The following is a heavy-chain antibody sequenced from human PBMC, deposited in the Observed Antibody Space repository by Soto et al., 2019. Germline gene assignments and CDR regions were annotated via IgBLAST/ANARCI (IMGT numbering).Heavy chain of an antibody. CDR1: GFTFKSHA. V-gene: IGHV3-64D*06. CDR3: VKGRAKHCSGRTCGLWMDL. J-gene: IGHJ6*02. CDR2: IHTGGETT. D-gene: IGHD6-19*01. Sequence: SLKISCSASGFTFKSHAMHWVRQAPGKGLEYVSSIHTGGETTFYADAVKGRFIVSRDNSNNTLDLQMTSLKYEDSGVYYCVKGRAKHCSGRTCGLWMDLWGQGTTVTVYS.